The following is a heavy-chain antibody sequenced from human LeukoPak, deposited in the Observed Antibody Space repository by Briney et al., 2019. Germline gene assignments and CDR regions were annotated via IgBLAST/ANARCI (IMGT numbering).Heavy chain of an antibody. CDR3: APITMVRGVIL. CDR2: IYYSGST. Sequence: SETLSLTCTVSGGSINSYYWSWIRQPPGKGLEWIGYIYYSGSTNYNPSLKSRVTISVDTSKNQFSLKLSSVTAADTAVYYCAPITMVRGVILWGQGTLVTVSS. J-gene: IGHJ4*02. CDR1: GGSINSYY. V-gene: IGHV4-59*12. D-gene: IGHD3-10*01.